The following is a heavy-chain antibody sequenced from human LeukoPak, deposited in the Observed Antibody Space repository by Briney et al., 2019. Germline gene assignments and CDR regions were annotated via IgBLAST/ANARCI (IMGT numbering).Heavy chain of an antibody. D-gene: IGHD1-26*01. CDR1: GFTFGSFW. J-gene: IGHJ4*02. V-gene: IGHV3-74*01. Sequence: GGSLRLSCAASGFTFGSFWMHWVRQAPGKGLVWVLRINRDGSSATYANSVMGRLTISRDNAKSTLYLEINSLRAEDTAVYYCAREDSGSYHPDRWGQGALVTVSS. CDR3: AREDSGSYHPDR. CDR2: INRDGSSA.